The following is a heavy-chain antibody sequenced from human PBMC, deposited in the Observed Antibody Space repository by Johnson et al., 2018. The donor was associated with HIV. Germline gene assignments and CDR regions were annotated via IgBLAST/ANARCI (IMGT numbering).Heavy chain of an antibody. V-gene: IGHV3-64*01. CDR3: ASPILILSIPNKIGIVGATQQVDAFDI. D-gene: IGHD1-26*01. CDR2: ISSNGGST. Sequence: VQLVESGGGVVRPGGSLRLSCAASGITFSNYWMHWVRQAPGKGLEYVSAISSNGGSTSYANSVKGRFNISRDNSKNMMYMQMNSLRAEDTAVYYCASPILILSIPNKIGIVGATQQVDAFDIWGQGTMVTVSS. CDR1: GITFSNYW. J-gene: IGHJ3*02.